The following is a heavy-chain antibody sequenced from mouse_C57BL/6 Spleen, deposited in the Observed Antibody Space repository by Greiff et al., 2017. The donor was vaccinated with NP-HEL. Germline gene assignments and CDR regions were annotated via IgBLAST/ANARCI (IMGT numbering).Heavy chain of an antibody. CDR1: GYTFTDYE. CDR3: TRRYGSSYGWYFDV. CDR2: IDPETGGT. V-gene: IGHV1-15*01. Sequence: VQLQQSGAELVRPGASVTLSCKASGYTFTDYEMHWVKQTPVHGLEWIGAIDPETGGTAYNQKFKGKAILTADKASSTAYMELRSLTSEDSAVYYCTRRYGSSYGWYFDVWGTGTTVTVSS. D-gene: IGHD1-1*01. J-gene: IGHJ1*03.